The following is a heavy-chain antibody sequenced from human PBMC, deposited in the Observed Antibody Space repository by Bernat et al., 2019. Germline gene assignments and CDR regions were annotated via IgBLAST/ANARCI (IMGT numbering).Heavy chain of an antibody. V-gene: IGHV3-11*05. J-gene: IGHJ4*02. CDR3: ARSAPVGDSGYDFGFDY. CDR2: ISSSSSYT. CDR1: GFTFSDYY. Sequence: QVQLVESGGGLVKPGGSLRLSCAASGFTFSDYYMSWIRQAPGKGLEWVSYISSSSSYTNYADSVKGRFTISRDNAKNSLYLQMNSLRAEDTAVYYCARSAPVGDSGYDFGFDYWGQGTLVTVSS. D-gene: IGHD5-12*01.